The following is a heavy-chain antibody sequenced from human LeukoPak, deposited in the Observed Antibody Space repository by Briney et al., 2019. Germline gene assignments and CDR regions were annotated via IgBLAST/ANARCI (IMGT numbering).Heavy chain of an antibody. CDR1: GGSISSGGYY. V-gene: IGHV4-30-2*01. J-gene: IGHJ4*02. CDR2: IYHSGST. D-gene: IGHD5-24*01. CDR3: ARDSGDGYNSCYFDY. Sequence: PSQTLSLTCTVSGGSISSGGYYWSWIRQPPGKGLEWIGYIYHSGSTYYNPSLKSRVTISVDRSKNQFSLKLSSGTAADTAVYYCARDSGDGYNSCYFDYWGQGTLVTVSS.